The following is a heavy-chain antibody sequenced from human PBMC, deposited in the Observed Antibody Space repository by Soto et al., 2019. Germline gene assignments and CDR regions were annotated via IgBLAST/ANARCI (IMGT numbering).Heavy chain of an antibody. CDR1: GFTFSSYG. CDR2: ISYDGSNK. V-gene: IGHV3-30*18. D-gene: IGHD6-13*01. CDR3: AKGKGAAAFADV. J-gene: IGHJ6*02. Sequence: QVQLVESGGGVVQPGRSLRLSCAASGFTFSSYGMHWVRQAPGKGLEWVAVISYDGSNKYYADSVKGRFTISRDNSKNTLYLQMNSLRAEDTAVYYCAKGKGAAAFADVWDQGTTVTVSS.